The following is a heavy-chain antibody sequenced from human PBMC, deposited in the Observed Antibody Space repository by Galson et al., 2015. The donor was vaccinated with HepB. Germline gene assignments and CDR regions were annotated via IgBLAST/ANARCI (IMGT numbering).Heavy chain of an antibody. J-gene: IGHJ4*02. Sequence: SLRLSCAASGFTFGSYAMTWVRQAPGKGLEWVSAISASAGTTYYADSVKGRFTISRDNSKNTLYLQMTSLRAEDTAVYYCAKGGDAYIYYFNYWGQGTLVTVSS. V-gene: IGHV3-23*01. CDR3: AKGGDAYIYYFNY. CDR1: GFTFGSYA. D-gene: IGHD5-24*01. CDR2: ISASAGTT.